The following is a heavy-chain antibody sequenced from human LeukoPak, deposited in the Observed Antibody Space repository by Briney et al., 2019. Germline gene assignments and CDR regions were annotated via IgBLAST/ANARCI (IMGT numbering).Heavy chain of an antibody. V-gene: IGHV1-18*04. CDR2: ISAYNGNT. D-gene: IGHD3-10*01. J-gene: IGHJ6*04. CDR3: AREGDMVRGVRSYYYGMDV. Sequence: ASVKVSCKASGYTFTSYGISWVRQAPGQGLEWMGWISAYNGNTNYAQKLQGRVTMTTDTSTSTAYMELRSLRSDDTAVYSCAREGDMVRGVRSYYYGMDVWGKGNTVTVSS. CDR1: GYTFTSYG.